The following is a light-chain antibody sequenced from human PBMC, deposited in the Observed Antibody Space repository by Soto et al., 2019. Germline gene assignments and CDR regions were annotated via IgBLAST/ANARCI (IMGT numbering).Light chain of an antibody. CDR3: SSYTSSSTYV. CDR2: DVS. V-gene: IGLV2-14*01. CDR1: SSDVGGYNY. J-gene: IGLJ1*01. Sequence: QSALTRPASVSGSPGQSITISCTGTSSDVGGYNYVSWYQQHPGKAPKLMIYDVSNRPSGVSNRFSGSKSGNTASLTTSGLQAEDEADYYCSSYTSSSTYVFGTGTKVTVL.